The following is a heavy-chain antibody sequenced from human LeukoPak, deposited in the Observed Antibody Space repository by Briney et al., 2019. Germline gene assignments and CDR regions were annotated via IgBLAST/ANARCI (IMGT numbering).Heavy chain of an antibody. Sequence: GGSLRLSCSASGFTFSSYAMHWVRQAPGKGLEHVSAISSYGGTTYYADSVKGKFTISRDNPKNTLYLQMSSLRAEDTAVYYCVKVGSSATVVNAFDIWGQGTMVTVSS. CDR1: GFTFSSYA. V-gene: IGHV3-64D*06. CDR2: ISSYGGTT. CDR3: VKVGSSATVVNAFDI. D-gene: IGHD4-23*01. J-gene: IGHJ3*02.